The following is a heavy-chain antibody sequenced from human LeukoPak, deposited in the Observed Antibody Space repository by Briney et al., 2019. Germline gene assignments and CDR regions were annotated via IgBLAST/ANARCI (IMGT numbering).Heavy chain of an antibody. CDR2: INPNSGGT. CDR1: GYTFTGYY. CDR3: ARARESYSSSEYYYYYYGMDV. D-gene: IGHD6-6*01. Sequence: ASVKVSCKASGYTFTGYYMHWVRQAPGQGLEWMGWINPNSGGTNYAQKFQGWVTMTRDTSISTAYMELSRLRSDDTAVYYCARARESYSSSEYYYYYYGMDVWGQGTTVTDSS. J-gene: IGHJ6*02. V-gene: IGHV1-2*04.